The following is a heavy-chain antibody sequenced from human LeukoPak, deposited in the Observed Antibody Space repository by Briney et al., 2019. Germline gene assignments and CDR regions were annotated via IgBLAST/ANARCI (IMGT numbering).Heavy chain of an antibody. J-gene: IGHJ3*02. CDR1: GGSMTSYY. Sequence: PSDTLSLTCTVSGGSMTSYYWGLTRHLPGKGLEWIGYIHASGRTGYNPSLKSRVSMSVDTSKNQFSLGLSSVTAADTAIYYCARHTRHGDYNPYDIWGQGTMVTVSS. CDR2: IHASGRT. V-gene: IGHV4-4*09. D-gene: IGHD4-17*01. CDR3: ARHTRHGDYNPYDI.